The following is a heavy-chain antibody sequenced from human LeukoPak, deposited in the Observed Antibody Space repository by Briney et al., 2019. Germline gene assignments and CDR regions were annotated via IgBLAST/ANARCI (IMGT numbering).Heavy chain of an antibody. D-gene: IGHD2-2*01. J-gene: IGHJ3*02. CDR2: IYSGGST. CDR1: GFTVSSNY. CDR3: EINQLQGAFDI. Sequence: PGGSLRLSCAASGFTVSSNYMSWVRQAPGKGLEWVSVIYSGGSTYYADSVKGRFTISRDNSKNTLYLQMNSLRAEDTAVYYCEINQLQGAFDIWGQGTMVTVSS. V-gene: IGHV3-66*02.